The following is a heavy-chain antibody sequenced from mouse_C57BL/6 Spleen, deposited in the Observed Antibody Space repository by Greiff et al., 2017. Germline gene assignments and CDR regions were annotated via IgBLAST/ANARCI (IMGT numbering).Heavy chain of an antibody. Sequence: QVQLQQPGTELVKPGASVKLSCKASGYTFTSYWMHWVKQRPGQGLECIGNINPSNGGTNYNEKFKSKATLTVDKSSSTAYMQLSSLTSEDSAVYYCARRGYYGSLYYAMDYWGQGTSVTVSS. CDR2: INPSNGGT. D-gene: IGHD1-1*01. J-gene: IGHJ4*01. V-gene: IGHV1-53*01. CDR1: GYTFTSYW. CDR3: ARRGYYGSLYYAMDY.